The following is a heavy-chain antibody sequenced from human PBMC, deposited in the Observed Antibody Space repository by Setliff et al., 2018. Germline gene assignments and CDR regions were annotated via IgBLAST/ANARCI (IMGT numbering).Heavy chain of an antibody. V-gene: IGHV1-18*01. CDR3: LRLVRYCTKIACQATSGDEV. J-gene: IGHJ4*02. Sequence: GASVKVSCKASGYTFSDYGISWVRLAPGQGLEWMGWISPYTGKTFYAQKFQGRITMTTDTSTNTAYLDLRGLRSDDTAVYYCLRLVRYCTKIACQATSGDEVWGLGTLVTVSS. CDR1: GYTFSDYG. D-gene: IGHD2-8*01. CDR2: ISPYTGKT.